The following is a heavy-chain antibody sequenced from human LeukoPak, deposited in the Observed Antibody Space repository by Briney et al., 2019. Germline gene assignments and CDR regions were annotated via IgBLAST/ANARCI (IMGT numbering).Heavy chain of an antibody. J-gene: IGHJ5*02. CDR1: GGSISSSSYY. V-gene: IGHV4-39*01. D-gene: IGHD3-22*01. CDR3: ARQPYDSSGLNWFDP. Sequence: SETLSLTCTVSGGSISSSSYYWGWIRQPPGKGLEWIGSIYYSGSTYYNPSLKSRVTISVDTSKNQFSLKLSSVTAADTAVYYCARQPYDSSGLNWFDPWGQGTLATVSS. CDR2: IYYSGST.